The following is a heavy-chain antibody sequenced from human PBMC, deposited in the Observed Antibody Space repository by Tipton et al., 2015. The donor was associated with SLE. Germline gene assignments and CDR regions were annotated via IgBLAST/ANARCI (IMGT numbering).Heavy chain of an antibody. Sequence: SLRLSCAASGLTFSSYEMNWVRQVPGKGLEWVAYISSSGSARYYADSVKGRFTISRDNTKNSLYLQMNSLRAEDTALYYCARVYGGYGNYYYYGMDVWGQGTTVTVSS. CDR1: GLTFSSYE. D-gene: IGHD5-12*01. J-gene: IGHJ6*02. CDR2: ISSSGSAR. CDR3: ARVYGGYGNYYYYGMDV. V-gene: IGHV3-48*03.